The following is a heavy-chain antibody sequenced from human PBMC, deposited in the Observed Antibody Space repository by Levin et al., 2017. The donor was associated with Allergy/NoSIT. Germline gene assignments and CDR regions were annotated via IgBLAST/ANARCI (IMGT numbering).Heavy chain of an antibody. CDR2: ISSSSSYI. J-gene: IGHJ6*02. CDR1: GFTFSSYS. D-gene: IGHD6-13*01. V-gene: IGHV3-21*01. Sequence: AGGSLRLSCAASGFTFSSYSMNWVRQAPGKGLEWVSSISSSSSYIYYADSVKGRFTISRDNAKNSLYLQMNSLRAEDTAVYYCARSGVSPALSYGMDVWGQGTTVTVSS. CDR3: ARSGVSPALSYGMDV.